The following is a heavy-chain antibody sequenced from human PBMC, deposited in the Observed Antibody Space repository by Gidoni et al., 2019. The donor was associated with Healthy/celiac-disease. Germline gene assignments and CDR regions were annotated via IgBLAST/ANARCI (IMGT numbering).Heavy chain of an antibody. CDR1: GGSISSSSYY. D-gene: IGHD3-10*01. CDR2: IYYSGST. J-gene: IGHJ3*02. CDR3: ATTPQNRYYGSGSYYNAYDAFDI. Sequence: QLQLQESGPGLVKPSETLSLTCTVSGGSISSSSYYWGWIRQPPGKGLEWIGSIYYSGSTYYNPSLKSRVTISVDTSKNQFSLKLSSVTAADTAVYYCATTPQNRYYGSGSYYNAYDAFDIWGQGTMVTVSS. V-gene: IGHV4-39*01.